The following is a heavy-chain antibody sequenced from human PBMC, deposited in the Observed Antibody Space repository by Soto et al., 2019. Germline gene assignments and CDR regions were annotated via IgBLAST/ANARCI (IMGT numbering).Heavy chain of an antibody. CDR2: IYYSGST. D-gene: IGHD3-9*01. CDR1: GGSISSSSYY. Sequence: QLQLQESGPGLVKPSETLSLTCTVSGGSISSSSYYWGWIRQPPGKGLEWIGSIYYSGSTYYNPSLKSRVTISVDTSKNQFSLKLSSVTAADTAVYYCARLYYDIVTGYQYYYYYGMDVWGQGTTVTVSS. V-gene: IGHV4-39*01. CDR3: ARLYYDIVTGYQYYYYYGMDV. J-gene: IGHJ6*02.